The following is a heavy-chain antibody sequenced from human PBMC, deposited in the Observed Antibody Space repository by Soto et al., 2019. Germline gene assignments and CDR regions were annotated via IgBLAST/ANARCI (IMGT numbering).Heavy chain of an antibody. CDR2: IYYSGIT. J-gene: IGHJ4*02. Sequence: QLQLQESGPGLVKPSETLSLTCTVSGVSISNSSYYWGWIRRPPGKGLEWIGTIYYSGITYYNPSLKRRVTISLDTSKSQFSLKLTSVTAADPAVYYCARHGSNWGQGTLVTVSS. CDR1: GVSISNSSYY. V-gene: IGHV4-39*01. CDR3: ARHGSN.